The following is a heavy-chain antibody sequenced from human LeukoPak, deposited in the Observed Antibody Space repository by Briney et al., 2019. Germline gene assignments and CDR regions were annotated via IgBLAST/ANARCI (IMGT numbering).Heavy chain of an antibody. J-gene: IGHJ4*02. D-gene: IGHD2-15*01. CDR3: ARDLRSLGGRTMDY. CDR2: IWYDGSNK. V-gene: IGHV3-33*01. Sequence: PGRSLRLSCAASGFTFSSYGMHWVRQAPGKGLEWVAVIWYDGSNKYYADSVKGRFTNSRDNSKNTLYLQMNSLRAEDTAVYYCARDLRSLGGRTMDYWGQGTLVTVSS. CDR1: GFTFSSYG.